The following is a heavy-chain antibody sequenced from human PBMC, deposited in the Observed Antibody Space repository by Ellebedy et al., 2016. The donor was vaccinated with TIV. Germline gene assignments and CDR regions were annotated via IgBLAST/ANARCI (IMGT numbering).Heavy chain of an antibody. V-gene: IGHV3-21*01. CDR3: ARGSVVRGVILGGPDS. CDR2: IRTSSHST. Sequence: GGSLRLXXAASGFSFSWHWMHCVRQVPGKGLEWVSSIRTSSHSTYYADSVKGRFSVSRDNAKNSLFLQMTDLRAEDTALYYCARGSVVRGVILGGPDSWGQGTLVTVSS. CDR1: GFSFSWHW. D-gene: IGHD3-10*01. J-gene: IGHJ4*02.